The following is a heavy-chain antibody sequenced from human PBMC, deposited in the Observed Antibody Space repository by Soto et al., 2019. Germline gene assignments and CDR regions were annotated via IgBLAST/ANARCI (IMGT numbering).Heavy chain of an antibody. V-gene: IGHV3-30-3*01. CDR1: GFTFSSYA. CDR3: ARDPIIAAAGFDY. CDR2: ISYDGSNK. D-gene: IGHD6-13*01. J-gene: IGHJ4*02. Sequence: GGSLRLSCAASGFTFSSYAMHWVRQAPGKGLEWVAVISYDGSNKYYADSVKGRFTISRDNSKNTLYLQMNSLRAEDTAVYYCARDPIIAAAGFDYWGQGTLVTVSS.